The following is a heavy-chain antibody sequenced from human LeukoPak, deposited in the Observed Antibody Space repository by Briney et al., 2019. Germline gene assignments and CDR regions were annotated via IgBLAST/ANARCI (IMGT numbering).Heavy chain of an antibody. CDR2: ISSSSSTI. V-gene: IGHV3-48*01. Sequence: GGSLRLSCAASGFTFSSYSMNWVRQAPGKGLEWVSYISSSSSTIYYADSVKGRFTISRDNAKNSLYLQMNSLRAEDTAVYYCARPVGLYSSSWGFDYWGQGTLGTVSS. CDR1: GFTFSSYS. D-gene: IGHD6-13*01. CDR3: ARPVGLYSSSWGFDY. J-gene: IGHJ4*02.